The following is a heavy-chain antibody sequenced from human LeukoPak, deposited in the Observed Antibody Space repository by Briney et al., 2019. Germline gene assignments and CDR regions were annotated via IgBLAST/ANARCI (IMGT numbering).Heavy chain of an antibody. J-gene: IGHJ4*02. CDR1: GFTFSSYA. D-gene: IGHD2-15*01. CDR3: AKELGYCRGGSCPFDY. CDR2: ISGSGGST. Sequence: GGSLRLSCAASGFTFSSYAMSWVRQAPGKGLEWVSAISGSGGSTYYADSVKGRFTISRDNSKNTLYLQMNSLRAEDTAVYYCAKELGYCRGGSCPFDYWGQGTLVTVSS. V-gene: IGHV3-23*01.